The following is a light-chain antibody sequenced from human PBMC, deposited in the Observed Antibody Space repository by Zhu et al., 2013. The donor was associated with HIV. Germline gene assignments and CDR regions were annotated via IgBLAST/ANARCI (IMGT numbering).Light chain of an antibody. Sequence: DIQMTQSPSALSASVGDRVTITCRASQIINGRLAWYQQKPGRAPKILLFKASSLEVGVPSRFSGSGGGTEFTLTISSLQPDDFATYYCQQANSLPLTFGGGTKVEIK. CDR2: KAS. V-gene: IGKV1-5*03. CDR3: QQANSLPLT. CDR1: QIINGR. J-gene: IGKJ4*01.